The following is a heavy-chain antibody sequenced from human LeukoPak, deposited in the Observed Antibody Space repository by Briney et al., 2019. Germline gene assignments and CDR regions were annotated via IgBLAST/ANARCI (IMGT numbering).Heavy chain of an antibody. CDR3: ARLRYTGTSQYYFDS. Sequence: SETLSLTCAVYGGSLSGYYGSWIRQPPGKGLEWIGEINHSGSTNYNPSLKSRVTISVDTSKNQFSLKLSSVTAADTAVYYCARLRYTGTSQYYFDSWGQGFLVTVSS. CDR2: INHSGST. J-gene: IGHJ4*02. D-gene: IGHD1-26*01. V-gene: IGHV4-34*01. CDR1: GGSLSGYY.